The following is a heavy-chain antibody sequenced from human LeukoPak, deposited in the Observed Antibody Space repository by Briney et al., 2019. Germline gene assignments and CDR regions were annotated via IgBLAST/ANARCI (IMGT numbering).Heavy chain of an antibody. CDR3: AKGLYSSASYYYYMDV. V-gene: IGHV3-23*01. J-gene: IGHJ6*03. CDR1: GFTFSSYA. Sequence: PGGSLRLSCAASGFTFSSYAMSWVRQAPGKGLEWVSAISGSGGSTYYADSVKGRFTISRDNSKNTLYLQMNSLRAEDTAVYYCAKGLYSSASYYYYMDVWGKGTTVTVSS. CDR2: ISGSGGST. D-gene: IGHD6-6*01.